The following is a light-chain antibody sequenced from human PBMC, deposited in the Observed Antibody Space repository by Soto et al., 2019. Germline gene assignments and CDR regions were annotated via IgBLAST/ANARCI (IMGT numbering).Light chain of an antibody. Sequence: EIVLTQSPGTLSLSPGERATLSCRARQSVSSSYLALYQQKPGQAPRLLIYGASSRATGIPDRFSGSGSGTDFTLTISRLEPEDFAVYYCQQYGSSSGLTFGGGTKVDIK. CDR3: QQYGSSSGLT. V-gene: IGKV3-20*01. J-gene: IGKJ4*01. CDR1: QSVSSSY. CDR2: GAS.